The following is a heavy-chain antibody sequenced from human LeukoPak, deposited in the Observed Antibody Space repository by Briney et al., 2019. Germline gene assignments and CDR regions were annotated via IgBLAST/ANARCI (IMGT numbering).Heavy chain of an antibody. D-gene: IGHD3-22*01. CDR3: AKVSGRYYYDTSAYYSFDY. CDR2: ISYDGSKK. V-gene: IGHV3-30*18. Sequence: GGSLRLSCAASGFTFSNYGMNWLRQAPGKGLEWVALISYDGSKKYYADSVKGRFTISRDNSKNTLYLQMNSLRAEDRAVYYCAKVSGRYYYDTSAYYSFDYWGQGTLVTVSS. J-gene: IGHJ4*02. CDR1: GFTFSNYG.